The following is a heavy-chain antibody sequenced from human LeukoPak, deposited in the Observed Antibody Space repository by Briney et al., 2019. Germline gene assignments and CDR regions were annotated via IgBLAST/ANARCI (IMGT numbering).Heavy chain of an antibody. CDR3: AKPLPTYYYGSGSLLDAFDI. V-gene: IGHV3-23*01. D-gene: IGHD3-10*01. CDR1: GFTFSSYS. J-gene: IGHJ3*02. CDR2: ISGSGGST. Sequence: PGGSLRLSCAASGFTFSSYSMNWVRQAPGKGLEWVSAISGSGGSTYYADSVKGRFTISRDNSKNTLYLQMNSLRAEDTAVYYCAKPLPTYYYGSGSLLDAFDIWGQGTMVTVSS.